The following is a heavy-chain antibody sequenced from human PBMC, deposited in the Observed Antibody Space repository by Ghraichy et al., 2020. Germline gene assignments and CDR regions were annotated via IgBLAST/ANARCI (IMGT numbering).Heavy chain of an antibody. D-gene: IGHD2-15*01. CDR1: GYTFNGYD. Sequence: ASVKVSCKASGYTFNGYDIHWVRQAPGQGLEWMGWINPNSGGTNYAQKFQGRVTMTRDTSISTAYMELSRLRPDDTAVYFCARHQKLLPSATVWFDPWGQGTPVTVSS. V-gene: IGHV1-2*02. CDR2: INPNSGGT. J-gene: IGHJ5*02. CDR3: ARHQKLLPSATVWFDP.